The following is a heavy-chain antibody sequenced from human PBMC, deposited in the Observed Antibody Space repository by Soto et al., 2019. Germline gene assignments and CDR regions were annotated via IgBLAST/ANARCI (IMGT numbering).Heavy chain of an antibody. J-gene: IGHJ6*02. D-gene: IGHD3-9*01. V-gene: IGHV1-24*01. CDR3: ATSLPRRYFDWLLYTPILNSYFPREYYGMDV. Sequence: ASVKVSCKVSGYTLTELSMHWVRQAPGKGLEWMGGFDPEDGETIYAQKFQGRVTMTEDTSTDTAYMELSSLRSEDTAVYYCATSLPRRYFDWLLYTPILNSYFPREYYGMDVWGQGTTLTVSS. CDR2: FDPEDGET. CDR1: GYTLTELS.